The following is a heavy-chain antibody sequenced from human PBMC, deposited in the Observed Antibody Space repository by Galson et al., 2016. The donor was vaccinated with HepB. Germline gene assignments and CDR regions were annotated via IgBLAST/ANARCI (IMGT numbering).Heavy chain of an antibody. V-gene: IGHV4-39*01. CDR2: ISYSGST. CDR1: GGSISSSDYY. CDR3: ARRRDCDILTGYCGEFDY. J-gene: IGHJ4*02. D-gene: IGHD3-9*01. Sequence: SETLSLTCTVSGGSISSSDYYWGWIRQSPGKGLEWIGSISYSGSTYYNSPLKSRVTISVDTSKNQFSLKLTSVTAADTAVYFCARRRDCDILTGYCGEFDYWGQGTLVTVSS.